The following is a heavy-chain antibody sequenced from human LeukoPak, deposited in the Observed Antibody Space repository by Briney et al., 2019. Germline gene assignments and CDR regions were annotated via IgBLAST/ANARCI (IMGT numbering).Heavy chain of an antibody. J-gene: IGHJ4*02. CDR2: FDPDDGEA. CDR3: AIDYYASGNYYNGPHN. Sequence: ASVKVSCKVSGYTLTKLSMHWVRQAPGKGVEGRGGFDPDDGEALYAQQFQGRVSMTEDTSAGTVYMELSSLRSEDTAVYYCAIDYYASGNYYNGPHNWGPGTLVTVSS. D-gene: IGHD3-10*01. V-gene: IGHV1-24*01. CDR1: GYTLTKLS.